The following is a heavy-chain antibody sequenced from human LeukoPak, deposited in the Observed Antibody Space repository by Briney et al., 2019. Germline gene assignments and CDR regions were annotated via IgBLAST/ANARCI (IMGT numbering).Heavy chain of an antibody. D-gene: IGHD5-18*01. Sequence: GGSLRLSCAASGFTFSSYSMKWVRQAPGRGLEWVSSISSSSSYIYYADSVKGRFTISRDNAKNSLYLQMNSLRAEDTAAYYCARDLGGYSYGHDAFDIWGQGTMVTVSS. CDR1: GFTFSSYS. CDR3: ARDLGGYSYGHDAFDI. V-gene: IGHV3-21*01. CDR2: ISSSSSYI. J-gene: IGHJ3*02.